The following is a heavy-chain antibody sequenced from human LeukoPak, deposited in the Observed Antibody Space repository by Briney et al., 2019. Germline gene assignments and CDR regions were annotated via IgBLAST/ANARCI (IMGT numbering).Heavy chain of an antibody. V-gene: IGHV3-9*01. CDR1: GFTFDDYA. J-gene: IGHJ6*02. Sequence: GGSLRLSCAASGFTFDDYAMHWVRQAPGKGLEWVSGISWNSGSIGYADSVTGRFTISRDNAKNSLYLQMNSLRAEDTALYYCAKDPFGGYDFWSGTYYYYGMDVWGQGTTVTVSS. CDR3: AKDPFGGYDFWSGTYYYYGMDV. D-gene: IGHD3-3*01. CDR2: ISWNSGSI.